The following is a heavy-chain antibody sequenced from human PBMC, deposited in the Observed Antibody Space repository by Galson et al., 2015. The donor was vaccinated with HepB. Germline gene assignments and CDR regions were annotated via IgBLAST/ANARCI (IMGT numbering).Heavy chain of an antibody. D-gene: IGHD3-16*01. V-gene: IGHV1-3*01. CDR2: IDAGNGNT. Sequence: SVKVSCKASGYTFTSYAMHWVRQAPGQRLEWMGWIDAGNGNTKYSQKFQGRVTITRDTSASTAYMELSSLRSEDTAVYYCARSIFWGDWFDPWGQGTLVTGSS. CDR3: ARSIFWGDWFDP. J-gene: IGHJ5*02. CDR1: GYTFTSYA.